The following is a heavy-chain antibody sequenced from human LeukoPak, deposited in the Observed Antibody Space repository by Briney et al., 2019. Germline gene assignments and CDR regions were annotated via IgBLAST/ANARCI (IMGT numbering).Heavy chain of an antibody. CDR3: ARVAGGIDY. V-gene: IGHV1-8*03. CDR1: GYTFTTYD. D-gene: IGHD6-19*01. CDR2: MNPNSGYT. J-gene: IGHJ4*02. Sequence: ASVEVSCKASGYTFTTYDINWVRQATGQGLEWMGWMNPNSGYTGYAQKFQGRVTITRDTSISTAYMELSSLRSEDTAVYYCARVAGGIDYWGQGTLVTVSS.